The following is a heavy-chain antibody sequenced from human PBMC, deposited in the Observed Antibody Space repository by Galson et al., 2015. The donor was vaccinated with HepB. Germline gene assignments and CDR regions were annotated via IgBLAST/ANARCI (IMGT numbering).Heavy chain of an antibody. J-gene: IGHJ6*03. CDR2: IWYDGSNK. CDR1: GFSFSSYG. Sequence: SLRLSCAASGFSFSSYGMHWVRQAPGKGLEWLAVIWYDGSNKNYVDSVKGRFTISRDNSKNTLYLQMNSLRAEDTAVYYCARDGRRWELLYYRYMDVWGKGTSVTVSS. V-gene: IGHV3-33*01. D-gene: IGHD1-26*01. CDR3: ARDGRRWELLYYRYMDV.